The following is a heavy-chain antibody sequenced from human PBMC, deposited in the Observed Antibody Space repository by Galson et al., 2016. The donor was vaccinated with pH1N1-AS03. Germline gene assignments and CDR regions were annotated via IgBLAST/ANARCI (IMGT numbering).Heavy chain of an antibody. CDR1: GGSISNYC. CDR3: TRSYYRDYGDPPGGY. V-gene: IGHV4-59*01. CDR2: VYNSGNT. J-gene: IGHJ4*02. D-gene: IGHD4-17*01. Sequence: ETLSLTCTVSGGSISNYCWSWIRQPPGKGLEWIGYVYNSGNTHYNPSLKSRVAMSVDTSKNQFSLRLMSVTTADTAVYYCTRSYYRDYGDPPGGYWGQGTLVTVSS.